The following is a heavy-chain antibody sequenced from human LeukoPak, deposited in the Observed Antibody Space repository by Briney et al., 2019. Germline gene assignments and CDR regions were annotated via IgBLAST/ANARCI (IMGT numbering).Heavy chain of an antibody. CDR2: IYHSGST. V-gene: IGHV4-30-2*01. CDR3: ARVYYDFPWFDP. Sequence: SQTLSLTCAVSGGSISSGGYSWSWLRQPPGKGLEWIGYIYHSGSTYYNPSLKSRVTISVDRSKNHFSLKLSSVTAADTAVYYCARVYYDFPWFDPWGQGTLVTVSS. CDR1: GGSISSGGYS. J-gene: IGHJ5*02. D-gene: IGHD3-3*01.